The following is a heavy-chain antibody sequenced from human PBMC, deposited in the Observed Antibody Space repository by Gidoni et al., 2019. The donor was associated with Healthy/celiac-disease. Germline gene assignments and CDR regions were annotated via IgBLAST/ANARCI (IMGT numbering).Heavy chain of an antibody. CDR1: GFTFSSYS. V-gene: IGHV3-21*01. D-gene: IGHD2-15*01. CDR3: ARARYCSGGSCLYYFDY. Sequence: EVQLVESGGGLVKPGGSLRLSCAASGFTFSSYSMNWVRQAPGKGLEWVSSISSSSSYIYYADSVKGRFTISRDNAKNSLYLQMNSLRAEDTAVYYCARARYCSGGSCLYYFDYWGQGTLVTVSS. J-gene: IGHJ4*02. CDR2: ISSSSSYI.